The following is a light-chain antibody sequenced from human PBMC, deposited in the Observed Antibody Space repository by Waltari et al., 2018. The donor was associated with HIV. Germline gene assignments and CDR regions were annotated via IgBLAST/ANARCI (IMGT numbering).Light chain of an antibody. CDR3: SSYAASGSVI. J-gene: IGLJ2*01. Sequence: QSALTQPASVSGSPGQSVTISCTGPTINYDSVSWYQQHPAHPPTLIIFERTSRPSGMCNRCSAAKSGNTASLTISWRQAEDEAQYYCSSYAASGSVIFGGGTNLTVL. V-gene: IGLV2-14*03. CDR2: ERT. CDR1: TINYDS.